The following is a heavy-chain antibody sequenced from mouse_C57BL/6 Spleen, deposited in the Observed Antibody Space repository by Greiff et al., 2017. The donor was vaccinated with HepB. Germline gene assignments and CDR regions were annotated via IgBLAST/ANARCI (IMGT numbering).Heavy chain of an antibody. Sequence: QVQLKESGPELVKPGASVKISCKASGYAFSSSWMNWVKQRPGKGLEWIGRIYPGDGDTNYNGKFKGKATLTADKSSSTAYMQLSSLTSEDSAVYFCARRSRSSDSSGSFAYWGQGTLVTVSA. CDR2: IYPGDGDT. CDR1: GYAFSSSW. V-gene: IGHV1-82*01. J-gene: IGHJ3*01. CDR3: ARRSRSSDSSGSFAY. D-gene: IGHD3-2*02.